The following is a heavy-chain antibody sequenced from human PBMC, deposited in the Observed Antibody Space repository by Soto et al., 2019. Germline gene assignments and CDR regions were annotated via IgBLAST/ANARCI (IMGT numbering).Heavy chain of an antibody. J-gene: IGHJ4*02. D-gene: IGHD6-19*01. Sequence: ASVKVSCNSSGSTFTSYGIICVRHSPGQGLEWIGWISAYNVNTNYAQKLQGRVTMTTDTSTSTAYMELRRLRSDDTAVYYCARPTLHGGYSSGWYEYWGQGTLVTVSS. V-gene: IGHV1-18*01. CDR1: GSTFTSYG. CDR3: ARPTLHGGYSSGWYEY. CDR2: ISAYNVNT.